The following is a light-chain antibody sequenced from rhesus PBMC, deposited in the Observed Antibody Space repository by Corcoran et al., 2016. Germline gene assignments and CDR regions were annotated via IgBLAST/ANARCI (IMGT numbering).Light chain of an antibody. CDR3: QQYSDWYS. CDR2: GAS. J-gene: IGKJ2*01. Sequence: EIVMTQSPATLSLSPGEGATLSCRASQSVSSNLAWYQQKPGQAPRLLIYGASNRATGIPDRFSGRGSGTEFTLPMKNLEPEDFAVYFYQQYSDWYSFGQGTKVEIK. CDR1: QSVSSN. V-gene: IGKV3-42*03.